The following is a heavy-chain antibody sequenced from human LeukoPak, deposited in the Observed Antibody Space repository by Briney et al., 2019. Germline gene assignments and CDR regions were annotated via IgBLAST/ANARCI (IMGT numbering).Heavy chain of an antibody. CDR3: ARDNRVLRFLEWLLYFDY. CDR2: IKQDGSEK. J-gene: IGHJ4*02. CDR1: GFTFSSHW. V-gene: IGHV3-7*01. Sequence: GGSLRLSCATSGFTFSSHWMSWVRQAPGKGLEWVANIKQDGSEKYYVDSVKGRFTISRDNAKNSLYLQMNSLRAEDTAVYYCARDNRVLRFLEWLLYFDYWGQGTLVTVSS. D-gene: IGHD3-3*01.